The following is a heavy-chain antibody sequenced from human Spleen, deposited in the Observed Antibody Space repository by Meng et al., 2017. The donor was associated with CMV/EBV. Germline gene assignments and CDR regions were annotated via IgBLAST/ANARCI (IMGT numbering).Heavy chain of an antibody. V-gene: IGHV3-20*04. Sequence: GESLKISCAASGFTFDDYGMSWVRQAPGKGLEWVSGINWNGGSTGYADSVKGRFTISRDNAKNSLYLQMNSLRAEDTALYYCARDWFGAYFDYWGQGTLVTVSS. CDR3: ARDWFGAYFDY. CDR1: GFTFDDYG. CDR2: INWNGGST. J-gene: IGHJ4*02. D-gene: IGHD3-10*01.